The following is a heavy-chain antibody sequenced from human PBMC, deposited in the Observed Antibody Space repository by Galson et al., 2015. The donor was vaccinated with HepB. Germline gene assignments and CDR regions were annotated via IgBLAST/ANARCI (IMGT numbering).Heavy chain of an antibody. CDR3: ARDQLAGTRGWEGAFDD. D-gene: IGHD1-26*01. V-gene: IGHV3-30*04. CDR2: ITYDGSNK. Sequence: SLRLSCAASGFTFSSYAMHWVRQAPGKGLEWVAVITYDGSNKYYADSVKGRFTISRDNSKNTLYPQMNSLRAEDTAVYYCARDQLAGTRGWEGAFDDWGQGTMVTVPS. CDR1: GFTFSSYA. J-gene: IGHJ3*01.